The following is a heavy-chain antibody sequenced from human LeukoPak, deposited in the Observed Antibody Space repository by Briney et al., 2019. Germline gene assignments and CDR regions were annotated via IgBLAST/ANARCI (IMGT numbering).Heavy chain of an antibody. CDR1: GFTFDDYA. D-gene: IGHD2-15*01. J-gene: IGHJ4*02. V-gene: IGHV3-43*02. CDR3: AKAYDPDGQGGPFDY. CDR2: ISGDGGST. Sequence: GGSLRLSCAASGFTFDDYAMHWVRQAPGKGLEWVSLISGDGGSTYYADSVKGRFTISRDNSKNSLYLQMNSLRTEDTALYYCAKAYDPDGQGGPFDYWGQGTLVTVSS.